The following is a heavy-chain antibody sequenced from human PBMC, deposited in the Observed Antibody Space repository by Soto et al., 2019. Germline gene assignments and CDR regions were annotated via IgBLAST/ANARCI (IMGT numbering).Heavy chain of an antibody. J-gene: IGHJ6*02. D-gene: IGHD3-10*01. CDR3: TGRYGSGSYYPTGGYYYYYYGMDV. CDR1: GFTFSTYA. V-gene: IGHV3-49*04. Sequence: PGGSLRLSCAASGFTFSTYAMAWVRQAPGKGLEWVGFIRSKAYGGTTEYAASVKGRFTISRDDSKSIAYPQMNSLKTEDTAVYYCTGRYGSGSYYPTGGYYYYYYGMDVWGQGTTVTVSS. CDR2: IRSKAYGGTT.